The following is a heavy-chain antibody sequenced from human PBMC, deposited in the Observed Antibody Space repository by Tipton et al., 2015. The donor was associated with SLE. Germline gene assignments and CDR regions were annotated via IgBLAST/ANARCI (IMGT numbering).Heavy chain of an antibody. D-gene: IGHD3-3*01. V-gene: IGHV4-59*01. CDR1: GGSISSYY. Sequence: TLSLTCTVSGGSISSYYWSWIRQPPGKGLEWIGYIYYSGSTNYNPSLKSRVTISVDTSKNQFSLKLSSVTAADTAVYYCARERYDFPYYKDVWGKGTTVTVSS. CDR3: ARERYDFPYYKDV. J-gene: IGHJ6*03. CDR2: IYYSGST.